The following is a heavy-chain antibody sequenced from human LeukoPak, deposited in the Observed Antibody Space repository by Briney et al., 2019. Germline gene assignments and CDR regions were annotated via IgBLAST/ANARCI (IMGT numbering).Heavy chain of an antibody. CDR3: SRADDYDDYERHFQD. D-gene: IGHD4-17*01. Sequence: GGSLRLSCAASGFTLSGSAMHWVRQASGRGLEWVGRIRSKTKSYATAYVASVKGRFSVSRDDSKNTAYLQMNSLKTEDTGVYYCSRADDYDDYERHFQDWGQGTLVTVPS. CDR2: IRSKTKSYAT. CDR1: GFTLSGSA. J-gene: IGHJ1*01. V-gene: IGHV3-73*01.